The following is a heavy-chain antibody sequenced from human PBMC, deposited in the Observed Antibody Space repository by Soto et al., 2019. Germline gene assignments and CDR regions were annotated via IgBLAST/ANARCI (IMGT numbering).Heavy chain of an antibody. V-gene: IGHV3-74*01. CDR1: GFTFSSYW. D-gene: IGHD3-22*01. CDR3: AIRASYYDSSGYFDY. Sequence: GGSLRLSCAASGFTFSSYWMHGGRQAPGKGLVWVSRINSDGSSTSYADSVKGRFTISRDNAKNTLYLQMNSLRAEDTAVYYCAIRASYYDSSGYFDYWGQGTLVTVSS. CDR2: INSDGSST. J-gene: IGHJ4*02.